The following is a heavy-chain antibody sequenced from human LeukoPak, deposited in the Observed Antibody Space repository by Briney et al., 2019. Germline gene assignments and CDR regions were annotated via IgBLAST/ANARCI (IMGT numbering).Heavy chain of an antibody. V-gene: IGHV3-53*01. J-gene: IGHJ4*02. CDR3: ARSRDGYKRFDS. CDR2: IYSGGST. Sequence: PGGSLRLSCAASGFTVSSNYMSWVRQAPGKGLEWVSVIYSGGSTYYADSVKGRFTISRDNSKNTLYLQMSSLRAEDTAVYYCARSRDGYKRFDSWGQGTLVTVSS. CDR1: GFTVSSNY. D-gene: IGHD5-24*01.